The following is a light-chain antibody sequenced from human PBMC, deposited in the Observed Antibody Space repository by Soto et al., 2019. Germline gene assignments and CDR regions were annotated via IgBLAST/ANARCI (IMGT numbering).Light chain of an antibody. CDR3: QQSYGTPLT. Sequence: DMEMTQSPSSLSASVGDRVTITCRASQSISNYLNWYQHKPGKVPKLLIYAASSLQSGVPTRFSGSGSGTDFTLIINSLQPEDFATYYCQQSYGTPLTFGGGIKIEIK. J-gene: IGKJ4*01. CDR2: AAS. V-gene: IGKV1-39*01. CDR1: QSISNY.